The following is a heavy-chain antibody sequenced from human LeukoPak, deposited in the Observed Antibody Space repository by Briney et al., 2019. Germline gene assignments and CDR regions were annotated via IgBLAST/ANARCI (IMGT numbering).Heavy chain of an antibody. CDR2: IRSTGSST. D-gene: IGHD6-19*01. Sequence: GGSLRLSCTASGFTFRDYYVTWIRQAPGKGLEWVSYIRSTGSSTAYADSVKGRFTISRDNAKNSLYLQMNSLRAEDTAVYYCARPSSGRWFDPWGQGTLVTVSS. CDR3: ARPSSGRWFDP. CDR1: GFTFRDYY. V-gene: IGHV3-11*04. J-gene: IGHJ5*02.